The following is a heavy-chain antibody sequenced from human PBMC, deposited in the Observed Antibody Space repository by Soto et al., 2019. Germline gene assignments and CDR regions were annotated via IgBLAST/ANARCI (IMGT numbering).Heavy chain of an antibody. CDR1: GYTFTSNY. V-gene: IGHV1-46*01. Sequence: GASVKVSCKASGYTFTSNYMHWVRQAPGQGLEWMGIINPSGGSTSYAQKFQGRVTMTRDTSTSTVYMELSSLRSEDTAAYYCARSQDGGKPGYYYYGMDVWGQGTTVTVSS. CDR2: INPSGGST. J-gene: IGHJ6*02. CDR3: ARSQDGGKPGYYYYGMDV. D-gene: IGHD2-15*01.